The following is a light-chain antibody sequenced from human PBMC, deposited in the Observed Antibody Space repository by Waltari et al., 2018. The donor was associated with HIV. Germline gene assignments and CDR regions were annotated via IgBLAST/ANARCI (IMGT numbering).Light chain of an antibody. Sequence: SSDLTQPPSVSVSPGQTARITCSGDVLSKEFTFWYQQKSGQAPVLVIYEDNKRPSGIPERFSGSNSVTMATLTISGAQVEDEADYYCYSPVGSIKGVFGGGTKLTVL. CDR1: VLSKEF. CDR3: YSPVGSIKGV. J-gene: IGLJ3*02. V-gene: IGLV3-10*01. CDR2: EDN.